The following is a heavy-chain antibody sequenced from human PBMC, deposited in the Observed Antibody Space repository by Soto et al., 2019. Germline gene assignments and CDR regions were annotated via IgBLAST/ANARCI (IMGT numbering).Heavy chain of an antibody. Sequence: QVQLVQSGAEVKKPGASVKVSCKASDNTCINSDINWVRQAPGQGLEWMGWITTYNAYTNYAQKLQGRLTMTTDTSTIAAYMELRSRRSDDSAEYYCAPSPYHGFDYWGQGTLATVSS. V-gene: IGHV1-18*01. CDR1: DNTCINSD. CDR3: APSPYHGFDY. CDR2: ITTYNAYT. J-gene: IGHJ4*02.